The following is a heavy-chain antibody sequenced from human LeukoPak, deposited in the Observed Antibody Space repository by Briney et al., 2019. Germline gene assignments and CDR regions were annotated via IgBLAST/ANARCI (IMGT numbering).Heavy chain of an antibody. CDR1: GGSFSGYY. CDR3: ARGGVVVVPAAKRYFQH. CDR2: INHSGST. V-gene: IGHV4-34*01. Sequence: SETLSLTCAVYGGSFSGYYWSWIRQPPGKGLEWIGEINHSGSTNYNPSLKSRVTISVDTSKNQFSLELSSVTAADTAVYYCARGGVVVVPAAKRYFQHWGQGTLVTVSS. D-gene: IGHD2-2*01. J-gene: IGHJ1*01.